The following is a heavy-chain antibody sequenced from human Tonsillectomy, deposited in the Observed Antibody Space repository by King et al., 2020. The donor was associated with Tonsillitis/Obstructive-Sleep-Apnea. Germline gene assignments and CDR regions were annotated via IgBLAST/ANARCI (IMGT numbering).Heavy chain of an antibody. CDR2: NYYSGST. Sequence: VQLQESGPGLVKPSETLSLTCTVSGGSISSYYWSWIRQPPGKGLEWIGYNYYSGSTNYNPSLKSRVTISVDTSKNQFSLKLSSVTAADTAVYYCARVMPTVVTAFDYWGQGTLVTVAS. CDR3: ARVMPTVVTAFDY. J-gene: IGHJ4*02. V-gene: IGHV4-59*01. CDR1: GGSISSYY. D-gene: IGHD4-23*01.